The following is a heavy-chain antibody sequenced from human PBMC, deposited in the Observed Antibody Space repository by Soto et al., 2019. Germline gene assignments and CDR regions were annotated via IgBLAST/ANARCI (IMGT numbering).Heavy chain of an antibody. V-gene: IGHV3-64*01. CDR2: ISSNGGST. CDR3: ARGEGYGGKVPNDAFDI. CDR1: GFTFSSYA. Sequence: GGSLRLSCAASGFTFSSYAMHWVRQAPGKGLEYVSAISSNGGSTYYANSVKGRFTISRDNSKNTLYLQMGSLRAEDMAVYYCARGEGYGGKVPNDAFDIGGQGTMVTVSS. J-gene: IGHJ3*02. D-gene: IGHD4-17*01.